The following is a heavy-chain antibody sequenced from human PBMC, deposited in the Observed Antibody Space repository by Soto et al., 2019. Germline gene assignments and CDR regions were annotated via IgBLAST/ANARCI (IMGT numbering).Heavy chain of an antibody. D-gene: IGHD3-10*01. CDR1: GFTFGDYG. J-gene: IGHJ5*02. CDR3: TRSPITMVRGVIWWFDP. V-gene: IGHV3-49*04. CDR2: IGTRASGGTT. Sequence: GGSLRLSCTASGFTFGDYGMNWVRQAPGKGLEWVGFIGTRASGGTTEYAASVKGRFTISRDDSKSIAYLQVNSLQTEDTALYYCTRSPITMVRGVIWWFDPRGQGTLVTVSS.